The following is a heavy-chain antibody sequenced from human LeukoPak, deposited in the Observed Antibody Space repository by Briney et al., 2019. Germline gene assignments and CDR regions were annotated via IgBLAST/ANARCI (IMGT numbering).Heavy chain of an antibody. CDR3: ATTALHYYGSGSYQLSWFDS. V-gene: IGHV3-21*01. Sequence: GSLRLSCAASGFTFSSYDMTWVRQAPGKGLEWVSSISSSSSYIYYADSVKGRFTISRDNAKNSLYLQMNSLRAEDTAVYYCATTALHYYGSGSYQLSWFDSWGQGTLVTVSS. D-gene: IGHD3-10*01. CDR2: ISSSSSYI. CDR1: GFTFSSYD. J-gene: IGHJ5*01.